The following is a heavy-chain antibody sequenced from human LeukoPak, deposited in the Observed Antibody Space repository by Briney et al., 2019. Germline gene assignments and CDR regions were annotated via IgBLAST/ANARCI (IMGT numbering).Heavy chain of an antibody. J-gene: IGHJ4*02. Sequence: GGSLRLSCAASGITFSSHWMSWVRQAPGKGLEWVANINQDGSEKYYVDSVKGRFTISRDNAKNSLYLQMNSLRAEDTAVYYCARDHVVDGLVFDYWGQGALVTVSS. CDR1: GITFSSHW. D-gene: IGHD2-15*01. CDR3: ARDHVVDGLVFDY. V-gene: IGHV3-7*01. CDR2: INQDGSEK.